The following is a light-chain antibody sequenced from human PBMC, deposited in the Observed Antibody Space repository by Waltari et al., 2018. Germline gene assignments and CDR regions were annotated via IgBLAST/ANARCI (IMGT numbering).Light chain of an antibody. J-gene: IGLJ1*01. Sequence: QSALTQPASLSGSPGQSITISCTGTSRDVGNYNYVSCYQHHPGKVPKVIIYEVSNRPAGISSRFSGSKSGNTASLTISGLQADDEADEYCASYTTSDTIVFGTGTGVTVL. CDR2: EVS. CDR1: SRDVGNYNY. CDR3: ASYTTSDTIV. V-gene: IGLV2-14*01.